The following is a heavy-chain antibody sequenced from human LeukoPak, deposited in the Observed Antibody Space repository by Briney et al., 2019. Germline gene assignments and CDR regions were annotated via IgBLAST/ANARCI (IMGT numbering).Heavy chain of an antibody. CDR1: GFTLSGYW. CDR3: AKDLVRITMIVADRGYAFDI. Sequence: GGSLRLSCAASGFTLSGYWMSWVRQAPGKGLEWLAYIDQDGRDISYLDSVKGRFTIARDNSKNTLYLQMNSLRAEDTAVYYCAKDLVRITMIVADRGYAFDIWGQGTMVTVSS. CDR2: IDQDGRDI. J-gene: IGHJ3*02. D-gene: IGHD3-22*01. V-gene: IGHV3-7*01.